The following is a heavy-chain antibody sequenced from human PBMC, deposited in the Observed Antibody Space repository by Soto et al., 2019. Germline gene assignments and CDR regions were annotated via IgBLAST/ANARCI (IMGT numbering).Heavy chain of an antibody. D-gene: IGHD2-2*01. J-gene: IGHJ6*02. CDR3: ARESIYCSSTSCYTYGMDV. V-gene: IGHV1-3*01. Sequence: APXQRLEWMGWINAGNGNTKYSQKFQGRVTITRDTSASTAYMELSSLRSEDTAVYYCARESIYCSSTSCYTYGMDVWGQGTTVTVSS. CDR2: INAGNGNT.